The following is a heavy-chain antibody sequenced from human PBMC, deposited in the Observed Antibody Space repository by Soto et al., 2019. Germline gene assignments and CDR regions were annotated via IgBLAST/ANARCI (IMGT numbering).Heavy chain of an antibody. D-gene: IGHD6-19*01. CDR3: AKDMGSGWYSY. CDR1: GFTFSSYA. CDR2: ISGSGGST. Sequence: EVQLLESGGGLVQPGGSLRLSCAASGFTFSSYAMSWVRQAPGKGLEWVSAISGSGGSTYYADSVKGRFTISRDKSKNTLYLQMNGLRAEDTAVYYCAKDMGSGWYSYWGQGTLVTVSS. J-gene: IGHJ4*02. V-gene: IGHV3-23*01.